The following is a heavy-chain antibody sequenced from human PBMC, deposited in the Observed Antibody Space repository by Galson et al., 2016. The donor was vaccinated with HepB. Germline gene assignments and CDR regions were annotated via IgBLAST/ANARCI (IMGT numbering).Heavy chain of an antibody. CDR2: IYRYGHS. V-gene: IGHV4-59*08. J-gene: IGHJ4*02. D-gene: IGHD2-2*01. CDR3: ARHFDVVPLGRSLDC. Sequence: SETLSLTCTVSGGSVSGTYWSWIRQAPGKGLEWIGCIYRYGHSMSNPSLESRVTISIDTSQNQFSLRLRSVTAADTAVYYCARHFDVVPLGRSLDCWGQGALVTVSS. CDR1: GGSVSGTY.